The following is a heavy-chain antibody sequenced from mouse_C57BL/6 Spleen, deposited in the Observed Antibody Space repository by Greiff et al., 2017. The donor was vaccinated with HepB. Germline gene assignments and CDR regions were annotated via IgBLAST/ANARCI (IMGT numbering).Heavy chain of an antibody. CDR3: ARYDGYYVGFAY. J-gene: IGHJ3*01. CDR1: GYAFSSSW. CDR2: IYPGDGDT. D-gene: IGHD2-3*01. V-gene: IGHV1-82*01. Sequence: QVQLQQSGPELVKPGASVKISCKASGYAFSSSWMNWVKQRPGKGLEWIGRIYPGDGDTNYNGKFKGKATLTADKSSSTAYMQLISLTSEDSAVYFCARYDGYYVGFAYWGQGTLVTVSA.